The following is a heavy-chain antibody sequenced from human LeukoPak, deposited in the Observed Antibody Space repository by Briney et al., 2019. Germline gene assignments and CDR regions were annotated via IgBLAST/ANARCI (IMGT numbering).Heavy chain of an antibody. J-gene: IGHJ4*02. CDR2: IYYSGST. CDR3: ARDGRDYYDSSGTYYFDY. CDR1: GGSISSYY. V-gene: IGHV4-59*01. D-gene: IGHD3-22*01. Sequence: PSETLSLTCTVSGGSISSYYWSWVRQPPGKGLEWIGYIYYSGSTNYNPSLKSRVTISVDTSKNQFSLKLSSVTAADTAVYYCARDGRDYYDSSGTYYFDYWGQGTLVTVSS.